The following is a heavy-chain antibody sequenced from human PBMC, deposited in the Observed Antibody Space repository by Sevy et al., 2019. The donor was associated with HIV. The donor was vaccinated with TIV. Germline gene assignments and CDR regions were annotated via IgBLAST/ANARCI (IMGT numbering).Heavy chain of an antibody. V-gene: IGHV4-59*08. CDR3: AGENAWGRGYS. CDR2: IYYNGHI. J-gene: IGHJ4*02. Sequence: SETLSLTCTVSGGSITSLYWNWIRQPPGKGMEWIANIYYNGHINYNPSLKSRVTLSLDTSKNQFSLRLSAVTAADTAMYYCAGENAWGRGYSWGQGTLVTVSS. CDR1: GGSITSLY. D-gene: IGHD1-26*01.